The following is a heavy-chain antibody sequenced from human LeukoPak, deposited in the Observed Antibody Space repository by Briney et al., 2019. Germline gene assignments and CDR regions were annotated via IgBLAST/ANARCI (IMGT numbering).Heavy chain of an antibody. Sequence: GGSLRLSCAASGFTFSSYSMNWVRQAPGKGLEWVSYMSSSSSTIYYADSVKGRFTISRDNAKNSLYLQMNSLRAEDTAVYYCASDDYSTTWSDPWGQGTLVTVSS. D-gene: IGHD4-11*01. J-gene: IGHJ5*02. V-gene: IGHV3-48*01. CDR1: GFTFSSYS. CDR2: MSSSSSTI. CDR3: ASDDYSTTWSDP.